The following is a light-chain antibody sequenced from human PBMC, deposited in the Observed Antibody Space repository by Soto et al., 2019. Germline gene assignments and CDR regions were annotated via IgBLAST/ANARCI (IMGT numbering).Light chain of an antibody. Sequence: IQMNQSPSTLSGYVGDRVTITCRASQTISSWLAWYQQKPGKAPKLLIYKASTLKSGVPSRFSGSGSGTEFTLTISSLQPDDFATYYCQHYNSYSEAFGQGGKV. J-gene: IGKJ1*01. CDR1: QTISSW. V-gene: IGKV1-5*03. CDR2: KAS. CDR3: QHYNSYSEA.